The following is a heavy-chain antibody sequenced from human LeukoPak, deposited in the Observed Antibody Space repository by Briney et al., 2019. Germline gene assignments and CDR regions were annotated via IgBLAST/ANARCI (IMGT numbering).Heavy chain of an antibody. V-gene: IGHV3-9*01. Sequence: GGSLRLSCAASGFTLDDYAMHWVRQAPGKGLEWVSGISWNSGSIGYADSVKGRFTISRDNAKNSLYLQMNSLRAEDTALYYCAKARDIVVVPGGYDYWGQGTLVTVSS. CDR1: GFTLDDYA. CDR2: ISWNSGSI. CDR3: AKARDIVVVPGGYDY. D-gene: IGHD2-2*01. J-gene: IGHJ4*02.